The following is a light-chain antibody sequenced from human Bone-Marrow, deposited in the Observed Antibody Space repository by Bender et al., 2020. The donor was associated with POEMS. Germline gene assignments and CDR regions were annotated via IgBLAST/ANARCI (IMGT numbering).Light chain of an antibody. V-gene: IGLV3-1*01. Sequence: SYEVTQPPSVSVSPGQTASITCSGDDLGDKYAAWYQQNPGQSPVLVIYQDTKRPSGIPERFSGSNSGNTATLTISGTQAMDEADYYCQAWDTYSMIFGGGTTLTVL. J-gene: IGLJ2*01. CDR2: QDT. CDR1: DLGDKY. CDR3: QAWDTYSMI.